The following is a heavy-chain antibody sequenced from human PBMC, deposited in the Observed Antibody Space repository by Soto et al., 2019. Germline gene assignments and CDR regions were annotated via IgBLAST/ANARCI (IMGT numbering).Heavy chain of an antibody. D-gene: IGHD2-21*02. CDR2: TSYDGNIR. V-gene: IGHV3-30-3*01. J-gene: IGHJ4*02. CDR3: AGVYYGGDSVNNF. Sequence: QVRLVESGGGVVQPGRSLRLSCAGSGFSFSSYVLSWVRQAPGRGLEGAAATSYDGNIRYYADSVKGRFIISRENSKNTLDLEMETPRPADTAVYYCAGVYYGGDSVNNFWGQGTPVTVSS. CDR1: GFSFSSYV.